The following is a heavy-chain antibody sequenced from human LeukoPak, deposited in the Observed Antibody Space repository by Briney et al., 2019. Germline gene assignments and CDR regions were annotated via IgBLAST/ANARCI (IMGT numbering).Heavy chain of an antibody. CDR2: IKQDGSEK. CDR3: ARDAPAPGIAAAGYVDY. D-gene: IGHD6-13*01. CDR1: GFTFSSYW. Sequence: GGSLRLSCAASGFTFSSYWMSWVRQAPGKGLEWVANIKQDGSEKYYVDSVKGRFTISRDNAKNSLYLQMNSLRAEDTAVYYCARDAPAPGIAAAGYVDYWGQGTLVTVSS. J-gene: IGHJ4*02. V-gene: IGHV3-7*01.